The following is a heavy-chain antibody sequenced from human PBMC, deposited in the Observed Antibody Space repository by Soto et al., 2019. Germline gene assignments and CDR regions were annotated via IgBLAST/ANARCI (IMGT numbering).Heavy chain of an antibody. Sequence: GGSLRLSCTASGFTFSSYALNWVRQAPGRGLEWVSAINGSGGTTYYADSGKGRFTISRDNSKNTLFLQMNSLRAEDAARYYLAKSPQVISSSFDYWRQGSLVTVSS. CDR1: GFTFSSYA. J-gene: IGHJ4*02. D-gene: IGHD3-22*01. CDR2: INGSGGTT. CDR3: AKSPQVISSSFDY. V-gene: IGHV3-23*01.